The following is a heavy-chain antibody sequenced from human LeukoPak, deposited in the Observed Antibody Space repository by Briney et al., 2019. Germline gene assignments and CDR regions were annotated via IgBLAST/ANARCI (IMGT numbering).Heavy chain of an antibody. CDR1: GFTFSSYA. J-gene: IGHJ4*02. CDR3: AKDLLVDKYYFDY. Sequence: GSLRLSCAASGFTFSSYAMSWVRQAPGKGLEWVSGISGSGGSTYYADSVKGRFTISRDNSKNTLYLQMNSLRAEDTAVYYCAKDLLVDKYYFDYWGQGTLVTVSS. D-gene: IGHD2-2*01. CDR2: ISGSGGST. V-gene: IGHV3-23*01.